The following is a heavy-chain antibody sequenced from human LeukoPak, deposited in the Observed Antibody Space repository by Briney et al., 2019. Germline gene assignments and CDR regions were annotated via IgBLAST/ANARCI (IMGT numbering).Heavy chain of an antibody. D-gene: IGHD6-13*01. CDR2: INPSGGST. CDR1: GYTFTSYG. Sequence: ASVKVSCKASGYTFTSYGISWVRQAPGQGLEWMGIINPSGGSTSYAQKFQGRVTMTRDTSTSTVYMELSSLRSEDTAVYYCARAAAAGPFQHWGQGTLVTVSS. V-gene: IGHV1-46*01. CDR3: ARAAAAGPFQH. J-gene: IGHJ1*01.